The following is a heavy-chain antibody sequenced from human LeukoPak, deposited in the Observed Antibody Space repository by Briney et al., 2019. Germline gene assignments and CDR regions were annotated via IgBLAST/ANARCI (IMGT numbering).Heavy chain of an antibody. Sequence: SETLSLTCTVSGYSISSGYYWGWIRQPPGKGLEWIGSIYHSGSTYYNPSLKSRVTISVDTSKNQFSLKLRSVTAADTAVYYCAREDAQEGTNAFDIWGQGTLVTVSS. CDR3: AREDAQEGTNAFDI. D-gene: IGHD2-2*01. V-gene: IGHV4-38-2*02. CDR1: GYSISSGYY. J-gene: IGHJ3*02. CDR2: IYHSGST.